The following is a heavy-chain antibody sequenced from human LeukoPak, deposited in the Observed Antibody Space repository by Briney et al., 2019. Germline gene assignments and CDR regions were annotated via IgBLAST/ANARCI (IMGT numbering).Heavy chain of an antibody. J-gene: IGHJ4*02. V-gene: IGHV3-30-3*01. CDR2: ISYDGNTI. D-gene: IGHD2-2*01. CDR1: EFTFSNYA. CDR3: ARGIRDCSRTTCYQPFDY. Sequence: PGRSLRLSCAASEFTFSNYALHWVRQAPGKGLQWVAVISYDGNTIHYADSVKGRFIISRDTSKNTLYLQMNSLRAEDTAVYYCARGIRDCSRTTCYQPFDYWGQGALVTVSS.